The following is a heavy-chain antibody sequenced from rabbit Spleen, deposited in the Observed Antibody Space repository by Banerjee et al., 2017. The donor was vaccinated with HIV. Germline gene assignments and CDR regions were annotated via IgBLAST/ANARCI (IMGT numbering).Heavy chain of an antibody. Sequence: QEQLEESGGDLVKPGASLKLSCKASGFDFSTYGVTWVRQAPGKGLEWIACIDTVDGDTDYATWPKGRFTISKTSSTTVTLQMTSLTAADTATYFCARDSTSGGWGDLDLWGPGTLVTVS. CDR1: GFDFSTYG. CDR2: IDTVDGDT. J-gene: IGHJ4*01. CDR3: ARDSTSGGWGDLDL. D-gene: IGHD4-1*01. V-gene: IGHV1S45*01.